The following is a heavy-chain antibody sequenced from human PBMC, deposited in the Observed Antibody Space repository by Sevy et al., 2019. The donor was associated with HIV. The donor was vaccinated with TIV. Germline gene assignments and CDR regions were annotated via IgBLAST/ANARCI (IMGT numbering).Heavy chain of an antibody. CDR1: GYTFSNNA. CDR3: TRGKGGIFGVVTGQFDY. D-gene: IGHD3-3*01. CDR2: VHAGNGHT. J-gene: IGHJ4*02. Sequence: ASVKVSCKASGYTFSNNAIHWVRQAPGQRLEWMGWVHAGNGHTKFSEKFQDRVTISRDTSATTVYMDLTSLTSEDTAIYYCTRGKGGIFGVVTGQFDYWGQGTLVTVSS. V-gene: IGHV1-3*01.